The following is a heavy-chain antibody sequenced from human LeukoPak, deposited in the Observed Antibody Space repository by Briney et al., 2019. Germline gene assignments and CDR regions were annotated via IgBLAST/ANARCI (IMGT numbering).Heavy chain of an antibody. CDR1: GVSISSSNSY. Sequence: SETLSLTCAVSGVSISSSNSYWGWTRQPPGKGLEWIGSIYYSGNTYYNASLKSRVTISVDTSKNQFSLKLSSVTAADTAVYYCARRGSRYYYDSSDYPPLAFDIWGQGTMVTVSS. CDR2: IYYSGNT. D-gene: IGHD3-22*01. CDR3: ARRGSRYYYDSSDYPPLAFDI. V-gene: IGHV4-39*01. J-gene: IGHJ3*02.